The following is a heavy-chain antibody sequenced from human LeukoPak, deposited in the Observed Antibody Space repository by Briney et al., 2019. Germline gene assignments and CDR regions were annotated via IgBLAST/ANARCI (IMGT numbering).Heavy chain of an antibody. CDR1: GYTFTRYG. D-gene: IGHD2-15*01. CDR2: ISAYNGNT. CDR3: ARDGSYCSGGSCYYYYYGMDV. Sequence: ASVKVFCKASGYTFTRYGISWVRQAPGQGLEWMGWISAYNGNTNYAQKLQGRVTMTTDTSTSTAYMELRSLRSDDTAVYYCARDGSYCSGGSCYYYYYGMDVWGQGTTVTVSS. V-gene: IGHV1-18*01. J-gene: IGHJ6*02.